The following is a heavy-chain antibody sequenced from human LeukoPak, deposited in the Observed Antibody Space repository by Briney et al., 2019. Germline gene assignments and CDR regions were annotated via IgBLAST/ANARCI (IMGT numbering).Heavy chain of an antibody. CDR3: ARAKSYYDSSGSPNYYYYGMDV. D-gene: IGHD3-22*01. CDR1: GGSISSYY. J-gene: IGHJ6*02. V-gene: IGHV4-59*12. Sequence: PSETLSLTCTVSGGSISSYYWSWIRQPPGKGLEWIGYIYYSGSTYYNPSLKSRVTISVDTSKNQFSLKLSSVTAADTAVYYCARAKSYYDSSGSPNYYYYGMDVWGQGTTVTVSS. CDR2: IYYSGST.